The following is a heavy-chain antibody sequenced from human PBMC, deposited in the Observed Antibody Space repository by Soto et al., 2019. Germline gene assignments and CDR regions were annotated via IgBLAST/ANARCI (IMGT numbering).Heavy chain of an antibody. J-gene: IGHJ4*02. Sequence: SETLSLTCTVTGGSINNRSYYWGWIRQPPGKGLEWIGSIYYSGSTYNNPSLKSRVSMSVDTSKNQFSLKLRSVTAADTALYYCARQRTSVVTQAYFDSWGQGSLVTASS. CDR3: ARQRTSVVTQAYFDS. V-gene: IGHV4-39*01. CDR1: GGSINNRSYY. CDR2: IYYSGST. D-gene: IGHD2-21*02.